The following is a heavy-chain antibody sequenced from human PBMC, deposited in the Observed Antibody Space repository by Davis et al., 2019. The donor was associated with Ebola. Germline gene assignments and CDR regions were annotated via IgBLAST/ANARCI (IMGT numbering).Heavy chain of an antibody. D-gene: IGHD5-18*01. CDR1: GGSFSDYY. V-gene: IGHV4-34*01. Sequence: SETLSLTCAVYGGSFSDYYWSWIRQPPEKGLDWIGEINPSGSTNYNPSLKSRVTISVDTSKNQFSLKLSSVTAADTAVYYCARQRYSYGFGYWGQGTLVTVSS. J-gene: IGHJ4*02. CDR2: INPSGST. CDR3: ARQRYSYGFGY.